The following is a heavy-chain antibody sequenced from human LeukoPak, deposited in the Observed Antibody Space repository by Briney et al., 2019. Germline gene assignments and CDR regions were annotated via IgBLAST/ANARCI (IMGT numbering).Heavy chain of an antibody. V-gene: IGHV3-11*01. CDR1: GFTFSDYY. CDR3: ARADCSSTSCSTGYNWFDP. Sequence: GGSLRLSCAASGFTFSDYYMSWIRQAPGKGLEWASYISSSGSTIYYADSVKGRFTISRDNAKNSLYLQMNSLRAEDTAVYYCARADCSSTSCSTGYNWFDPWGQGTLVTVSS. CDR2: ISSSGSTI. D-gene: IGHD2-2*01. J-gene: IGHJ5*02.